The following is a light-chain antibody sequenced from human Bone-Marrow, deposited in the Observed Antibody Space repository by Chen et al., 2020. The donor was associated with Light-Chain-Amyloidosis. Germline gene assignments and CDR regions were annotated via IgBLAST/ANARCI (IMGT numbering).Light chain of an antibody. CDR3: QSADSSGTYEVI. CDR1: DLPAKY. J-gene: IGLJ2*01. CDR2: RDT. Sequence: SYELTQPPSVSVSPGQTARITCSGDDLPAKYAYWYQQKPGQAPVLVIHRDTERPSGISERFSGYSSGTTATLTSSGGQAEDEADYHCQSADSSGTYEVIFGGGTKLTVL. V-gene: IGLV3-25*03.